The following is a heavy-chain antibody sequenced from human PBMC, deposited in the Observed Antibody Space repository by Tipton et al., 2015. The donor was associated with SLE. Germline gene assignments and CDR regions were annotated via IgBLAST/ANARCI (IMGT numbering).Heavy chain of an antibody. V-gene: IGHV3-74*01. D-gene: IGHD4-11*01. CDR2: IDSNRSST. J-gene: IGHJ2*01. CDR1: GITFSSHW. CDR3: ATTVPGGDWYLDL. Sequence: SLRLSCKASGITFSSHWMHWVRQPPAKRLVWVSFIDSNRSSTSHADSVKGRFTVSRDNAKNTLYLQMNSLRAEDTAVYYCATTVPGGDWYLDLWGRGTLVTVS.